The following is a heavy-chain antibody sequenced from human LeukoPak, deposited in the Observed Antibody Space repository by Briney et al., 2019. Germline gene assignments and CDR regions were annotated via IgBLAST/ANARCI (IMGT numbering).Heavy chain of an antibody. CDR2: INPNSGGT. J-gene: IGHJ3*02. CDR3: ASADYYDSSGYGAFDI. V-gene: IGHV1-2*02. D-gene: IGHD3-22*01. Sequence: ASVKVSCKASGYTFTGYYMHWVRQAPGQGLEWMGWINPNSGGTNYAQKFQGRVTMTRDTSISTAYMELSRLRSDDTAVYYCASADYYDSSGYGAFDIWGQGTMVTVSS. CDR1: GYTFTGYY.